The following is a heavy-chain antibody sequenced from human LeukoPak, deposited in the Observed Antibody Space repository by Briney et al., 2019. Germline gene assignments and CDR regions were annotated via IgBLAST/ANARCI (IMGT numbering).Heavy chain of an antibody. CDR1: GFTFSSYW. Sequence: GESLRLSCAASGFTFSSYWMHWVRQAPGKGPVWVSRINSDGSSTTYADSVKGRFTISRDNTKNTLYLQMTSLRAEDTAVYYCARISDGYNSYFGYWGQGALVSVPS. V-gene: IGHV3-74*01. D-gene: IGHD5-24*01. CDR3: ARISDGYNSYFGY. CDR2: INSDGSST. J-gene: IGHJ4*02.